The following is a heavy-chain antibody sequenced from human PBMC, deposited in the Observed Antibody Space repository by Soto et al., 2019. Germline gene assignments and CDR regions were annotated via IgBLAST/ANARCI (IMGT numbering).Heavy chain of an antibody. V-gene: IGHV1-2*04. D-gene: IGHD2-15*01. J-gene: IGHJ6*02. CDR3: AIDLEVAATSYYYYGMDV. CDR2: INPNSGGT. Sequence: ASVKVSCKASGYTFTGYYMHWVRQAPGQGLEWMGWINPNSGGTNYAQKFQGWVTMTRDTSISTAYMELSRLRSDDTAVYYCAIDLEVAATSYYYYGMDVWGQGTTVTVSS. CDR1: GYTFTGYY.